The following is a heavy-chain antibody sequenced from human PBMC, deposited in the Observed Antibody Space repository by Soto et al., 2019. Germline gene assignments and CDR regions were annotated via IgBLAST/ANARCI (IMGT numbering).Heavy chain of an antibody. V-gene: IGHV4-30-4*01. D-gene: IGHD6-25*01. CDR3: ARQRGSNYNYFFGLDV. CDR2: IYHTGST. CDR1: GDSLSSGDYY. J-gene: IGHJ6*02. Sequence: QVQLQESGPGLVKPSQTLSLTCAVSGDSLSSGDYYWNWIRQSPGKDLEWIGKIYHTGSTYYNPFLKSRTAILVDTSKNQFSLQLNSVTAADTAVYYCARQRGSNYNYFFGLDVWGQGTTVIVSS.